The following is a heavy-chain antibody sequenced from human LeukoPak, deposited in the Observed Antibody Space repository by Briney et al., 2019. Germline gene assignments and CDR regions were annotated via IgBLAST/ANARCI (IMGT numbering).Heavy chain of an antibody. J-gene: IGHJ4*02. CDR1: GFTFSSYA. CDR2: ISSNGGST. D-gene: IGHD3-10*01. Sequence: QSGESLRLSCAASGFTFSSYAMHWVRQAPGKGLEYVSAISSNGGSTYYANSVKGRFTISRDNSKNTLYLQMGSLRAEDMAVYYCASFGSGSYYRYWGQGTLVTVSS. V-gene: IGHV3-64*01. CDR3: ASFGSGSYYRY.